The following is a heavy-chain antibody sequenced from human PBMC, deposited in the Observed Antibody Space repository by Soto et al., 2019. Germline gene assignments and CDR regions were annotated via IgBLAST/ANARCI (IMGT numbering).Heavy chain of an antibody. Sequence: PGESLKISCKGSGYSFTSYWIGWVRQMPGKGLEWMGIIYPGDSDTRYSPSFQGQVTISADKSISTAYLQWSSLKASDTAMYYCARHLAARNRGPTDYYGMDVWGQGNTVTLSS. CDR2: IYPGDSDT. CDR3: ARHLAARNRGPTDYYGMDV. D-gene: IGHD6-6*01. V-gene: IGHV5-51*01. CDR1: GYSFTSYW. J-gene: IGHJ6*02.